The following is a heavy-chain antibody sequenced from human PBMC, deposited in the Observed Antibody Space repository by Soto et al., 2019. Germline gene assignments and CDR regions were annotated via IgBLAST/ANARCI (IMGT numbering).Heavy chain of an antibody. CDR2: IYYSGNT. CDR1: GGSISSSSYY. V-gene: IGHV4-39*07. Sequence: SSETLSLTCTVSGGSISSSSYYWGGSRQPPGKGLEWIGSIYYSGNTYYNPSLKSRVTMSVDGSKNHFSLQLNSVTAADTAVYYCARGRLLPAVNFDYWGQGTLVTVSS. J-gene: IGHJ4*02. D-gene: IGHD2-2*01. CDR3: ARGRLLPAVNFDY.